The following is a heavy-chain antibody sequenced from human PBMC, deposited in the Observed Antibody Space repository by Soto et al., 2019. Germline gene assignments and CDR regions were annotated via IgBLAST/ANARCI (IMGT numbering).Heavy chain of an antibody. Sequence: LSLTCAVYGGSGSGYYWSWIRQPPEKGLEWIGEINHSGSTNYNRSLKSRVTISVDTFKNKFSLKLTFVTAADTAVYYCARGGREPGFDYWGQGTLVTVSS. CDR1: GGSGSGYY. CDR3: ARGGREPGFDY. CDR2: INHSGST. J-gene: IGHJ4*02. D-gene: IGHD1-26*01. V-gene: IGHV4-34*01.